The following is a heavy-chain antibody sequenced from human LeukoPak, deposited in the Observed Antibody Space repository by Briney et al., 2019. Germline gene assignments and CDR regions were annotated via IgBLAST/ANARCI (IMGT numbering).Heavy chain of an antibody. J-gene: IGHJ4*02. CDR2: ISYDGSNK. Sequence: GGSLRLSCAASGFTFSSYAMHWVRQAPGKGLEWVAVISYDGSNKYYADSVKGRVTISRDNSKNTLYLQMNSLRAEDTAVYYCARDPEYCSSTSCYRSNFDYWGQGTLVTVSS. V-gene: IGHV3-30*04. CDR3: ARDPEYCSSTSCYRSNFDY. D-gene: IGHD2-2*01. CDR1: GFTFSSYA.